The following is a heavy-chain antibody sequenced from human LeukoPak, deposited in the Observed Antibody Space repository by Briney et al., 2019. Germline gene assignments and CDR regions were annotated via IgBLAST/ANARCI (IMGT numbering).Heavy chain of an antibody. J-gene: IGHJ3*02. D-gene: IGHD5-24*01. CDR2: INHSGST. CDR1: GESFSGYY. V-gene: IGHV4-34*01. CDR3: ASGQRWLRDDAFDI. Sequence: SETLSLTCAVYGESFSGYYWSWIRQPPGKGLEWIGEINHSGSTNYNPSLKSRVTISVDTSKNQFSLKLSSVTAADTAVYYCASGQRWLRDDAFDIWGQGTMVTVSS.